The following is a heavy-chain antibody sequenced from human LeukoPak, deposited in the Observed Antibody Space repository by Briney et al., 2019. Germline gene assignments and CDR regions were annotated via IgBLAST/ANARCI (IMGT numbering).Heavy chain of an antibody. CDR3: GRAWYYYERSGYRD. Sequence: ESLILSFAAPGFTVSSNYMTSGPQAPAKVVERVSATYSGRSPYSAVPVKGRFTLSRDHSKSTLYLQMISLRAEDTAVYYCGRAWYYYERSGYRDWGEGTVVSVFS. V-gene: IGHV3-53*01. J-gene: IGHJ4*02. CDR1: GFTVSSNY. D-gene: IGHD3-22*01. CDR2: TYSGRSP.